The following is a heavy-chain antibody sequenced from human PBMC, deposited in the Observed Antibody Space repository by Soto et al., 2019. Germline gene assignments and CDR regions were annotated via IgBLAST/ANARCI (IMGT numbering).Heavy chain of an antibody. Sequence: PGESLKISCKGSGYSFTSYWIGWVRQMPGKGLEWMGIIYPGDSDTRYSPSFQGQVTISADKSISTAYLQWSSLKASDTAMYYCARAGYCSSTSCPLHLFYYGMDVWGQGTTVTVSS. CDR1: GYSFTSYW. CDR3: ARAGYCSSTSCPLHLFYYGMDV. V-gene: IGHV5-51*01. J-gene: IGHJ6*02. D-gene: IGHD2-2*01. CDR2: IYPGDSDT.